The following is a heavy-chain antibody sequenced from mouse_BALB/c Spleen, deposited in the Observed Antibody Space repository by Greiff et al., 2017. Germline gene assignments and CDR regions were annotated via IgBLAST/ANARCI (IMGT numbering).Heavy chain of an antibody. Sequence: VQLKQSGPSLVKPSQTLSLTCSVTGDSITSGYWNWIRKFPGNKLEYMGYISYSGSTYYNPSLKSRISITRDTSKNQYYLQLNSVTTEDTATYYCARWGTTNPYAMDYWGQGTSVTVSS. J-gene: IGHJ4*01. CDR1: GDSITSGY. CDR2: ISYSGST. D-gene: IGHD1-1*01. V-gene: IGHV3-8*02. CDR3: ARWGTTNPYAMDY.